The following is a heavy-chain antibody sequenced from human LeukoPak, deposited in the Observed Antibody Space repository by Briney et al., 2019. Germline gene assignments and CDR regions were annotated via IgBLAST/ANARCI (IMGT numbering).Heavy chain of an antibody. CDR3: ASSRDLYHDAFTSYWYFDV. CDR1: GASFRAYY. D-gene: IGHD3-3*01. J-gene: IGHJ2*01. Sequence: PSETLSLTCAVYGASFRAYYWSWIRQAPGQGLQWIGVINDTGHARYNASLKSRVTMSVDTSKNQFSLKLKSVTAADTAVYYCASSRDLYHDAFTSYWYFDVWGRGSLVTVSS. V-gene: IGHV4-34*01. CDR2: INDTGHA.